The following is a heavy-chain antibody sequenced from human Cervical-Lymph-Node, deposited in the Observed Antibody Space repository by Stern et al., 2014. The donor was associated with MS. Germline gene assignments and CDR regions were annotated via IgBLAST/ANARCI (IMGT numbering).Heavy chain of an antibody. CDR3: ATGPTVTTRY. D-gene: IGHD4-17*01. Sequence: VQLEESGPGLVKPSETLSLTCTVSGGSISSSSYYWGWIRQPPGKGLEWIGSIYYSGSTYYNPSLKSRVTISVDTSKTQSPLKLSSVTAADTAVYYCATGPTVTTRYWGQGTLVTVSS. J-gene: IGHJ4*02. V-gene: IGHV4-39*01. CDR1: GGSISSSSYY. CDR2: IYYSGST.